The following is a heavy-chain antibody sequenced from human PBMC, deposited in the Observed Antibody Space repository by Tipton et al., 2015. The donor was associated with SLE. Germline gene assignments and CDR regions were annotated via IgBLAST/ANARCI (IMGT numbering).Heavy chain of an antibody. D-gene: IGHD3-10*01. CDR1: GGSISSSSYY. J-gene: IGHJ3*02. CDR2: IYYSGST. V-gene: IGHV4-39*07. Sequence: TLSLTCTVSGGSISSSSYYWGWIRQPPGKGLEWIGSIYYSGSTYYNSSLESRVTISLDTSKNQFSLKLSSVTAADTAVYYCARSPMVRGVLGAFDIWGQGTMVTVSS. CDR3: ARSPMVRGVLGAFDI.